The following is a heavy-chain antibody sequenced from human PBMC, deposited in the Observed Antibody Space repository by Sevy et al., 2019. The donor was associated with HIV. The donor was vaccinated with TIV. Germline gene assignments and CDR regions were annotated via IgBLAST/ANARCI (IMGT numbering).Heavy chain of an antibody. CDR1: GFTFSEAW. Sequence: VGSLRLSCAASGFTFSEAWMSWVRQAPGKGLEWVSSISSSSSYIYYADSVKGRFTISRDNAKNSLYLQMNSLRAEDTAVYYCAREEEDYVWGTSRDLTFFDYWGQGTLVTVSS. J-gene: IGHJ4*02. CDR3: AREEEDYVWGTSRDLTFFDY. CDR2: ISSSSSYI. V-gene: IGHV3-21*01. D-gene: IGHD3-16*02.